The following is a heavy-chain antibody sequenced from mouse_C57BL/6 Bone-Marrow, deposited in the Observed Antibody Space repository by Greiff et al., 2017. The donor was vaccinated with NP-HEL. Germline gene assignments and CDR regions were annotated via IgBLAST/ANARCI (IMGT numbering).Heavy chain of an antibody. D-gene: IGHD2-1*01. CDR3: ADRFYYGHYPFAY. CDR2: IWWDDDK. V-gene: IGHV8-8*01. CDR1: GFSLSTFGMG. Sequence: QVTLNVSGPGILQPSQTLSLTCSFSGFSLSTFGMGVGWIRQPSGKGLEWLAHIWWDDDKYYNPALKSRLTISKDTSKNQVFLKIANVDTADTATYDCADRFYYGHYPFAYWGQGTLVTVSA. J-gene: IGHJ3*01.